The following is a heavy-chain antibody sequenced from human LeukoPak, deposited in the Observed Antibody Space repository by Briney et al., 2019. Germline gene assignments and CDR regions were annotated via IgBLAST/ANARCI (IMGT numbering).Heavy chain of an antibody. V-gene: IGHV3-21*01. J-gene: IGHJ3*02. CDR2: ISSSSSYI. D-gene: IGHD1-26*01. CDR1: GFTFSSYS. CDR3: ARDEWGDAFDI. Sequence: GGSLRLXCAASGFTFSSYSMSWVRQAPGKGLEWVSSISSSSSYIHSADSVRGRFTISRDNAKNSLFLQMNSLRAEDTAVYYCARDEWGDAFDIWGLGTMVTVFS.